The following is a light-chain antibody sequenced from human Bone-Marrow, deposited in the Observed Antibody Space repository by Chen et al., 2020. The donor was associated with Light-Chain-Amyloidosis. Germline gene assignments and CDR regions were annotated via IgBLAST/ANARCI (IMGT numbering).Light chain of an antibody. J-gene: IGLJ3*02. Sequence: SYVLTQPSSVSVAPGQTATIACGGNNIGSTSVPWSQQTPGQAPLLVVYDDSDRPSGLPERLSGSNSGNTATLTISRVEAGDEADYYCQVWDRSSDRPVFGGGTKLTVL. CDR3: QVWDRSSDRPV. V-gene: IGLV3-21*02. CDR1: NIGSTS. CDR2: DDS.